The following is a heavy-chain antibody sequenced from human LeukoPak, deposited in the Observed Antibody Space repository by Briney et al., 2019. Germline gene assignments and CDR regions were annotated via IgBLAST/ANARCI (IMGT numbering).Heavy chain of an antibody. CDR2: IYYSGST. Sequence: SETLSLACTVSGGSISSSSYYWGWIRQPPGKGLEWIGSIYYSGSTYYNPSLKSRVTISVDTSKNQFSLKLSSVTAADTAVYYCARDEGGFEAFDIWGQGTMVTVSS. CDR1: GGSISSSSYY. CDR3: ARDEGGFEAFDI. D-gene: IGHD1-26*01. V-gene: IGHV4-39*02. J-gene: IGHJ3*02.